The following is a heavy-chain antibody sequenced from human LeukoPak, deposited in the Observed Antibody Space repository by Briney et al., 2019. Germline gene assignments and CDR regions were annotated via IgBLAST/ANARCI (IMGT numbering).Heavy chain of an antibody. V-gene: IGHV3-23*01. CDR1: GFTFSSYA. J-gene: IGHJ4*02. D-gene: IGHD3-22*01. CDR3: AKVHPYYYDSSGSGYFDY. Sequence: GGSLRLSCAASGFTFSSYAMSWVRQAPGNGLEWVSAISGSGGSTYYADSVKGRFTISRDNSKNTLYLQMNSLRAEDTAVYYCAKVHPYYYDSSGSGYFDYWGQGTLVTVSS. CDR2: ISGSGGST.